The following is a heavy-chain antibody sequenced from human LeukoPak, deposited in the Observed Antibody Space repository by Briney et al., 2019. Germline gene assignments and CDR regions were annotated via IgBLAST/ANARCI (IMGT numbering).Heavy chain of an antibody. CDR3: AKGRSGIVATIFDY. V-gene: IGHV3-30*18. CDR2: ISYDGSNK. CDR1: GFTFSSYG. J-gene: IGHJ4*02. D-gene: IGHD5-12*01. Sequence: GGSLRVSCAASGFTFSSYGMHGVRQAPGKGLEWVAVISYDGSNKYYADSVKGRFTISRDNSKNTLYLQMNSLRAEDTAVYYCAKGRSGIVATIFDYWGQGTLVTVSS.